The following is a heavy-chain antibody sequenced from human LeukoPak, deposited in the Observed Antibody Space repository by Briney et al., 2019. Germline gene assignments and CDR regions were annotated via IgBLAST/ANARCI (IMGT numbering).Heavy chain of an antibody. Sequence: PGGSLRLSCAASGFTFSDYAMNWVRQAPGKGLEWVSSISSSSNDIYYADSVKGRFTISRDNAKNSLYLQMNSLRAEDTAVYYCARDLERITLVRGVIPNWFDPWGQGTLVTVSS. D-gene: IGHD3-10*01. J-gene: IGHJ5*02. V-gene: IGHV3-21*01. CDR1: GFTFSDYA. CDR2: ISSSSNDI. CDR3: ARDLERITLVRGVIPNWFDP.